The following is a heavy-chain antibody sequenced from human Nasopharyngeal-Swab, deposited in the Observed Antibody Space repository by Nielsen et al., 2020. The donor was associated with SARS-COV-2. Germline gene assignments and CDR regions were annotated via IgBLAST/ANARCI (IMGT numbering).Heavy chain of an antibody. CDR1: GFTFSSYA. Sequence: GSLKISCAASGFTFSSYAMSWIRQPPGKGLEWIGEINHSGSTNYNPSLKSRVAISVDTSKNQFSLKLSSVTAADTAVYYCARGNIVVVTAIIYYYSGMDVWGLGTTVTVSS. J-gene: IGHJ6*02. V-gene: IGHV4-34*01. D-gene: IGHD2-21*02. CDR3: ARGNIVVVTAIIYYYSGMDV. CDR2: INHSGST.